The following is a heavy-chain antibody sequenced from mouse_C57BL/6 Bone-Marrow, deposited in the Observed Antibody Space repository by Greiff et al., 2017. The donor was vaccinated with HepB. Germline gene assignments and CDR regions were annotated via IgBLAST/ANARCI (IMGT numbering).Heavy chain of an antibody. D-gene: IGHD3-3*01. Sequence: QVQLQQSGAELVRPGASVTLSFQASGYTFTDYEMHWVKQTPVHGLEWIGAIDPETGGTAYNQKFKAKAILTADKSSSTAYLALRSLPSEESAVDYCTRGWDAMDYWGQGTSVAVSS. CDR3: TRGWDAMDY. J-gene: IGHJ4*01. V-gene: IGHV1-15*01. CDR2: IDPETGGT. CDR1: GYTFTDYE.